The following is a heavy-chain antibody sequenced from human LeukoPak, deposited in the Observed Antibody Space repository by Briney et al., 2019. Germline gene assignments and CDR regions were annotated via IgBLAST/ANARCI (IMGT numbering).Heavy chain of an antibody. CDR2: IIPIFRAA. J-gene: IGHJ4*02. CDR3: Y. CDR1: GYTFTSYG. D-gene: IGHD5-18*01. Sequence: SVKVSCKASGYTFTSYGISWVRQAPGQGLEWMGGIIPIFRAANYAQNFQGRVTLTADESTSTAYYCARGPGYLGLQSYFDYWGQGTLVTVSS. V-gene: IGHV1-69*13.